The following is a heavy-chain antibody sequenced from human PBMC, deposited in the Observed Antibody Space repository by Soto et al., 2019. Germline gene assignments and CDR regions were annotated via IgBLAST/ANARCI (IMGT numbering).Heavy chain of an antibody. CDR3: ARGGWAYCGGDRYSFSDY. CDR1: GFPFSHYA. D-gene: IGHD2-21*02. V-gene: IGHV3-23*01. Sequence: GGSLILSCPSSGFPFSHYAMNWVRQSPGTRLEWVADISGSGDSARYADSVKGRFTISRDNAKNSLYLQMNSLRAEDTAVYYCARGGWAYCGGDRYSFSDYWGQGTMVKSPQ. CDR2: ISGSGDSA. J-gene: IGHJ4*02.